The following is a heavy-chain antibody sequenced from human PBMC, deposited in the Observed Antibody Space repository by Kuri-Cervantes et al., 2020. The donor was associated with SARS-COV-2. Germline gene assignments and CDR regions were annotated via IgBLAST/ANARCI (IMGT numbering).Heavy chain of an antibody. J-gene: IGHJ4*02. Sequence: GGSLRLSCAASGFTFSSYWMSWVRQAPGKGLEWVANIKQDGSEKYYVDSVKGRFTISRDNAKNSLYLQMNSLRAEDTAVYYCAREFYYDSSGYYYGGALDYWGQGTLVTVSS. CDR2: IKQDGSEK. CDR1: GFTFSSYW. CDR3: AREFYYDSSGYYYGGALDY. V-gene: IGHV3-7*01. D-gene: IGHD3-22*01.